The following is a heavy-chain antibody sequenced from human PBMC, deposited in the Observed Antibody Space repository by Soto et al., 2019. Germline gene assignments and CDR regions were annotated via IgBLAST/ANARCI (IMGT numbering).Heavy chain of an antibody. CDR3: ARQGDCSSTSCYLGDAFDI. Sequence: PSETLSLTCTVSGGSISSYYWSWIRQPPGKGLEWIGYIYYSGSTNYNPSLKSRVTISVDTSKNQFSLKLSSVTAADTAVYYCARQGDCSSTSCYLGDAFDIWGQGTMVTVSS. CDR1: GGSISSYY. J-gene: IGHJ3*02. D-gene: IGHD2-2*01. V-gene: IGHV4-59*08. CDR2: IYYSGST.